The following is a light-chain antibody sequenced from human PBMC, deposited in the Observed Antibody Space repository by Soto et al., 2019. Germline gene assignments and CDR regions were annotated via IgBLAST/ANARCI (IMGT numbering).Light chain of an antibody. V-gene: IGLV1-51*01. J-gene: IGLJ1*01. CDR2: DNN. Sequence: QSVLTQPPSVSAAPGQKVTISCSGSSSNIENYYVSWYQQLPGTAPKLLIYDNNKRPSGIPDRFSGSKSGTSATLDITGLQTGDEADYYCGTYDSSLRDGGFGTGTKV. CDR3: GTYDSSLRDGG. CDR1: SSNIENYY.